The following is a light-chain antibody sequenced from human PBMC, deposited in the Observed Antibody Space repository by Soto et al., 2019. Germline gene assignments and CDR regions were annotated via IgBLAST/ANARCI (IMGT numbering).Light chain of an antibody. Sequence: QSALTQPASVSGSPGQSITSSCTGTSSDVGGYNYVSWYQQHPGKAPKLMIYDVSNRPSGVSNRFSGSKSGNTASLTISGLQAEDEADYYCSSYTSTSSLRVFGTGTQLTVL. V-gene: IGLV2-14*01. CDR2: DVS. CDR1: SSDVGGYNY. J-gene: IGLJ1*01. CDR3: SSYTSTSSLRV.